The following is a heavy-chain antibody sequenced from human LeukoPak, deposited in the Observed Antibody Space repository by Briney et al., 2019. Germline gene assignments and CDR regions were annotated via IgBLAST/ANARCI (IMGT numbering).Heavy chain of an antibody. CDR3: AKDPSRAGIVNWFDP. V-gene: IGHV3-23*01. J-gene: IGHJ5*02. CDR2: ISDSGGST. CDR1: GFTFSSYA. Sequence: GGSLRLSCATSGFTFSSYAMSWVRRAPGKGREWVSTISDSGGSTYYADSVKGRFTISRDNSKNTLYLQMNSLRAEDTAVYYCAKDPSRAGIVNWFDPWGQGTLVTVSS. D-gene: IGHD6-19*01.